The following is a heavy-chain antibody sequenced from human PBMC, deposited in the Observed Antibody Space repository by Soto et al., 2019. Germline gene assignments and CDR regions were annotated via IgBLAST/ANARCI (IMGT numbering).Heavy chain of an antibody. J-gene: IGHJ6*02. Sequence: QVQLQESGPGLVKPSETLSLTCTVSGGSISSYYWSWIRQPPGKGLEWIGYIYYSGSTNYNPSLKSRFTIAVDTSKNQFSLKLSSVTAADTAVYYCARGRNYGDYAYYYGMDVWGQGTTVTVSS. V-gene: IGHV4-59*01. CDR3: ARGRNYGDYAYYYGMDV. CDR1: GGSISSYY. D-gene: IGHD4-17*01. CDR2: IYYSGST.